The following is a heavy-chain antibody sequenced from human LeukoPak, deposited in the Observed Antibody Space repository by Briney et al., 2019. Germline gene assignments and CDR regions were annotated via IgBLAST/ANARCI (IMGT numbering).Heavy chain of an antibody. V-gene: IGHV1-8*01. CDR1: GYTFTSYD. CDR3: AREGDSNYAYYFDY. CDR2: MNPNSGNT. D-gene: IGHD4-11*01. Sequence: ASVKVSCKASGYTFTSYDINWVRQATGQGLEWMGWMNPNSGNTGYAQKFQGRVTMTRNTSISTAYMELSSLRSEDTAVYYCAREGDSNYAYYFDYWGQGTLVTVSS. J-gene: IGHJ4*02.